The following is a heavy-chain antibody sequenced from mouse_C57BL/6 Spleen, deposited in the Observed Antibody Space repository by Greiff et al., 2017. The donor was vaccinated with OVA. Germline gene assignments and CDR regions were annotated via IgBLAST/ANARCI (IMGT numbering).Heavy chain of an antibody. V-gene: IGHV1-55*01. Sequence: VQLQQPGAELVKPGASVKMSCKASGYTFTSYWITWVKQRPGPGLEWIGDVYPGSGSANYNDKFKSKATLTVDTSSSTSYMQLSSQTSEDSAVYYCAREHDYGGFDYWGQGTLLTVSS. CDR2: VYPGSGSA. J-gene: IGHJ2*01. D-gene: IGHD2-4*01. CDR1: GYTFTSYW. CDR3: AREHDYGGFDY.